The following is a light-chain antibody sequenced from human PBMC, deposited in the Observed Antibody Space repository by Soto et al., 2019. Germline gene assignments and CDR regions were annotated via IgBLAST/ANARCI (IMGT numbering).Light chain of an antibody. Sequence: DIQMTQSPSTLSASVGDRVTITCRASQSISSWLAWYQQKPGKAPMLLIYDASSLESGVPSRFSGSGAGTEFTLTISSLQPDDFATYYCQQYNSYPYVAFGQGTKVEIK. CDR2: DAS. CDR1: QSISSW. CDR3: QQYNSYPYVA. V-gene: IGKV1-5*01. J-gene: IGKJ1*01.